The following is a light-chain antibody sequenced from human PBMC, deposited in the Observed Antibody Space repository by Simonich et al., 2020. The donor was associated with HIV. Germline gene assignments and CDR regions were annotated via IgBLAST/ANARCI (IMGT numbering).Light chain of an antibody. Sequence: QTVVTQEPSLTVSPGGTVTLTCPSSTVAVTSGYYPSWFQQKPGQAPRALIYSPCNKRSWTPARFSGSLLGGKAALTLSGVQPEDEAEYYCLLYYGSAWVFGGGTKLTVL. CDR3: LLYYGSAWV. V-gene: IGLV7-43*01. J-gene: IGLJ3*02. CDR2: SPC. CDR1: TVAVTSGYY.